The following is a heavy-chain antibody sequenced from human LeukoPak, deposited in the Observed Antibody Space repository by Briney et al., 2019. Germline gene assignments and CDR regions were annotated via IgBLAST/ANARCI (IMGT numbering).Heavy chain of an antibody. CDR2: ISSSSSYI. Sequence: GGSLRLSCAASGFTFSSYSMNWVRQAPGKGLEWVSSISSSSSYIYYADSVKGRFTISRDNAKNSLYLQMNSLRAEDTAMYYCASYFWSGSRYYFDYWGQGTLVTVSS. V-gene: IGHV3-21*01. CDR3: ASYFWSGSRYYFDY. CDR1: GFTFSSYS. J-gene: IGHJ4*02. D-gene: IGHD3-3*01.